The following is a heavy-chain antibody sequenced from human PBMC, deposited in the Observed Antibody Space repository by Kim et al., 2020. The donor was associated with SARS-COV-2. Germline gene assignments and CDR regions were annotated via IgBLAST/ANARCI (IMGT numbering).Heavy chain of an antibody. J-gene: IGHJ3*02. Sequence: SETLSLTCTVSGGSISSGGYYWSWIRQHPGKGLEWIGYIYYSGSTYYNPSLKSRVTISVDTSKNQFSLKLSSVTAADTAVYYCARLGYYDSNGYPPSDAFDIWGQGTMVTVSS. V-gene: IGHV4-31*03. CDR3: ARLGYYDSNGYPPSDAFDI. CDR2: IYYSGST. CDR1: GGSISSGGYY. D-gene: IGHD3-22*01.